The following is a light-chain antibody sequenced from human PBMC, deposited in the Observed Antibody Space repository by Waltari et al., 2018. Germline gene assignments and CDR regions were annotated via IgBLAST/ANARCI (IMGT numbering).Light chain of an antibody. CDR2: QAT. V-gene: IGLV2-23*01. CDR3: CSYAGSGTLV. CDR1: SRDIGNYNL. J-gene: IGLJ3*02. Sequence: QSALTQPASVSGSPGQSIIISCTGTSRDIGNYNLVSWYPQHPDKAPKLIIYQATQRPSEISNRFSGSKSGNTASLTISGVQAEDEADYYCCSYAGSGTLVLGGGTKLTVL.